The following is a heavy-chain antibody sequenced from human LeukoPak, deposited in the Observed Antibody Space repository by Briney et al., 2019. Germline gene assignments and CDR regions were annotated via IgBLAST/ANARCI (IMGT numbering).Heavy chain of an antibody. Sequence: GGSLRLSCAASGFTFSDYFMSWMRQAPGKGLEWVSYIDFTSRYIYNADSVKGRFTTSRDNAKNSLDLQMNSLKVEDTAVYYCATPAAGPGAEYSLYWGQGTLVIVSS. CDR1: GFTFSDYF. D-gene: IGHD6-13*01. CDR3: ATPAAGPGAEYSLY. V-gene: IGHV3-11*06. CDR2: IDFTSRYI. J-gene: IGHJ1*01.